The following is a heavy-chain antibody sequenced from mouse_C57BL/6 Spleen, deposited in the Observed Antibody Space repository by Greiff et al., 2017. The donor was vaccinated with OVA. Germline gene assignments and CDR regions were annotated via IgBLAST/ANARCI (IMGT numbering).Heavy chain of an antibody. D-gene: IGHD2-1*01. CDR1: GYSFTSYY. Sequence: QVHVKQSGPELVKPGASVKISCKASGYSFTSYYIHWVKQRPGQGLEWIGWLYPGSGNTKYNEKFKGKATLTADTSSSTAYMQLSSLTSEDSAVYYCARGNSGNSWVAYWGQGTLVTVSA. J-gene: IGHJ3*01. CDR2: LYPGSGNT. CDR3: ARGNSGNSWVAY. V-gene: IGHV1-66*01.